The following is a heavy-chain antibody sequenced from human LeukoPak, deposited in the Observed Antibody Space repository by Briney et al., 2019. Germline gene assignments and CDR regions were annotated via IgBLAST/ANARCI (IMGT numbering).Heavy chain of an antibody. D-gene: IGHD3-3*01. CDR2: IKSKTDGGTT. CDR3: TSSRLYDFWSGYLDAFDI. J-gene: IGHJ3*02. Sequence: PGGSLRLSCAASGFTFSNAWMSWVRQAPGKGLEWVCRIKSKTDGGTTDYAAPVKGRFTISRDDSKNTLYLQMNSLKTEDTAVYYCTSSRLYDFWSGYLDAFDIWGQGTMVTVSS. V-gene: IGHV3-15*01. CDR1: GFTFSNAW.